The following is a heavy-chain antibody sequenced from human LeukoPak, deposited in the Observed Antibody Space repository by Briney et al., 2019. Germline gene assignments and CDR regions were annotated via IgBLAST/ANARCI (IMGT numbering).Heavy chain of an antibody. CDR1: GYTFTGYY. Sequence: GASVKVSCKASGYTFTGYYIHWVRQAPGQGLEWMGWINPNSGGTNYAQNLQGRVTMTTDTSTSTVYMELRSLRSDDTAVYYCAFSSYYLQGNYYYMDVWGKGTTVTVSS. CDR3: AFSSYYLQGNYYYMDV. D-gene: IGHD1-26*01. CDR2: INPNSGGT. V-gene: IGHV1-2*02. J-gene: IGHJ6*03.